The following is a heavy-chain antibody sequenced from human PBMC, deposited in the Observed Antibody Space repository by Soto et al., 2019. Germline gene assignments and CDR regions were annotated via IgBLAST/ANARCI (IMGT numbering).Heavy chain of an antibody. CDR3: ARVPAASDRTAFYYVSKFFYFDY. CDR1: GFTFSNST. D-gene: IGHD3-22*01. V-gene: IGHV3-21*01. J-gene: IGHJ4*02. Sequence: GGSLRLSCAASGFTFSNSTMNWVRQAPGKGLEWVACITSSGSFIYHADSMKGRFTISRDDAKKSLYLQMNSLRAEDTAVYYCARVPAASDRTAFYYVSKFFYFDYWGRGTQVTVSS. CDR2: ITSSGSFI.